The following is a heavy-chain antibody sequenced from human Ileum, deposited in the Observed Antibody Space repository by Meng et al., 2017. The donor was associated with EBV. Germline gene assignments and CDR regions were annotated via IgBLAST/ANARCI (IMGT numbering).Heavy chain of an antibody. Sequence: QGQLQQWGAVLLKPSETLSLTCAVYGGAFSGYYWSWIRQPPGKGLEWIGEINHSGSTNYNPSLKSRVTISVDTSKNQFSLKLSSVTAADTAVYYCARGRGYGDYGSLYWGQGTLVTVSS. CDR1: GGAFSGYY. CDR3: ARGRGYGDYGSLY. V-gene: IGHV4-34*01. CDR2: INHSGST. D-gene: IGHD4-17*01. J-gene: IGHJ4*02.